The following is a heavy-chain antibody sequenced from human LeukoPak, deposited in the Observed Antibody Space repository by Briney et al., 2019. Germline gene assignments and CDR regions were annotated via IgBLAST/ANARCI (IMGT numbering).Heavy chain of an antibody. D-gene: IGHD6-13*01. Sequence: PGGSLRLSCAASGFTFSSYGMHWVRQAPGKGLEWVAVISYDGSNKYYADSVKGRFTISRDNSKNTLYLQMNSLRAEDTAVYYCANIAGPWFDPWGQGTLVTVSS. V-gene: IGHV3-30*18. CDR1: GFTFSSYG. CDR3: ANIAGPWFDP. J-gene: IGHJ5*02. CDR2: ISYDGSNK.